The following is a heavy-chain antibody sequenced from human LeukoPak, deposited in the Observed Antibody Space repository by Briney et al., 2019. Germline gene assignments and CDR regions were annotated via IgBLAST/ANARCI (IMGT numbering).Heavy chain of an antibody. CDR1: GFTFSSYG. V-gene: IGHV3-33*06. J-gene: IGHJ4*02. D-gene: IGHD6-19*01. CDR3: AKGRRYGSGWYHFDY. CDR2: IWYDGSNK. Sequence: GRSLRHSCAPSGFTFSSYGMHWVRQAPGKGLEWVAVIWYDGSNKYYADSVKGRFTISRDNSKNPLYLQMNSLRAEDTAVYYCAKGRRYGSGWYHFDYWGQGTLVTVSS.